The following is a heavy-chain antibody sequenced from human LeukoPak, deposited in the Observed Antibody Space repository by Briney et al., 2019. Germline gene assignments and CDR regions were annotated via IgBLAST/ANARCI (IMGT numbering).Heavy chain of an antibody. J-gene: IGHJ5*02. CDR2: TVVGSGNT. D-gene: IGHD3-10*01. CDR3: FGSGSYENWFDP. CDR1: GFTFTSSA. V-gene: IGHV1-58*02. Sequence: SVKVSCKASGFTFTSSAMQWVRQARGQRLEWIGWTVVGSGNTNYAQKFQERVTITRDMSTSTAYMELSSLRSEDTAVYYCFGSGSYENWFDPWGQGTLVTVSS.